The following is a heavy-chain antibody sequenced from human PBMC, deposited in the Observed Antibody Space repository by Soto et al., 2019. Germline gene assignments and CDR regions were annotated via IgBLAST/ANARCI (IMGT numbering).Heavy chain of an antibody. V-gene: IGHV5-51*01. D-gene: IGHD4-17*01. CDR3: ASTEDDYGTYFDY. J-gene: IGHJ4*02. CDR1: GYSFTSYW. CDR2: IYPGDSDT. Sequence: LKISCKGSGYSFTSYWIGWVRQMPGKGLEWMGIIYPGDSDTRYSPSFQGQVTISADKSISTAYLQWSSLKASDTAMYYCASTEDDYGTYFDYWGQGTLVTVSS.